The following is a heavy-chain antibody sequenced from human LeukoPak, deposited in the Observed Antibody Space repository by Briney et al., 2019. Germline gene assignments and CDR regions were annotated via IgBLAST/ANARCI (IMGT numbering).Heavy chain of an antibody. D-gene: IGHD2-2*01. CDR1: GFTFTSSA. J-gene: IGHJ5*02. Sequence: SVKVSCKASGFTFTSSAVQWVRQARGQRLEWIGWIVVGSGNTNYAQKFQERVTITRDMSTSTAYMELSSLRSEDTAVYYCAAAPHCSSTSCFPYNWFDPWGQGTLVTVSS. CDR2: IVVGSGNT. CDR3: AAAPHCSSTSCFPYNWFDP. V-gene: IGHV1-58*01.